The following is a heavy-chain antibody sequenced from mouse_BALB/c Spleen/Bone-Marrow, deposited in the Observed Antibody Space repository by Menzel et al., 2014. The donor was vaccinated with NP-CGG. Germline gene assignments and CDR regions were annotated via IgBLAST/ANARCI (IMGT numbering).Heavy chain of an antibody. CDR1: GFTFSNYW. CDR3: TRVNWPFDY. J-gene: IGHJ2*01. D-gene: IGHD4-1*01. CDR2: IRLKSNNYAT. Sequence: EVKLVGSGGGLVQPGGSMKLSCVASGFTFSNYWMNWVRQSPEKGLEWVAEIRLKSNNYATHYAESVKGRFTISRDDSKSSVYLQMNNLRAEDTGIYYCTRVNWPFDYWGQGTTLTVSS. V-gene: IGHV6-6*02.